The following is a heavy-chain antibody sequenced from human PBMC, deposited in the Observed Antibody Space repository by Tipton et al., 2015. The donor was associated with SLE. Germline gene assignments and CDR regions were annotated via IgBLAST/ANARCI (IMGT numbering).Heavy chain of an antibody. J-gene: IGHJ4*02. CDR3: AKGEDWGTLDS. D-gene: IGHD3-16*01. CDR1: GFTFSAYG. CDR2: IRFDGNKK. Sequence: SLRLSCAASGFTFSAYGMHWVRQAPGKGLEWLSFIRFDGNKKYSADSVKGRFTISRDNSKNTLFLQMSGLRTDDTAVYFCAKGEDWGTLDSWGPGTLVTVSA. V-gene: IGHV3-30*02.